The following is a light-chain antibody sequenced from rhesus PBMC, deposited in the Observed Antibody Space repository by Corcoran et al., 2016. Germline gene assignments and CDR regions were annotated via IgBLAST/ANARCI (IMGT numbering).Light chain of an antibody. CDR3: QPYCNWPH. CDR1: QSASSS. Sequence: EIVLTQSQATLSLSPGERANLSCRASQSASSSLAWYQQKNGQVPRHVIYDVASRATGIPDRFSGSGSGTDVPLTIRCLEPSVVGVYYFQPYCNWPHFGQGTKVEIK. V-gene: IGKV3-42*02. CDR2: DVA. J-gene: IGKJ2*01.